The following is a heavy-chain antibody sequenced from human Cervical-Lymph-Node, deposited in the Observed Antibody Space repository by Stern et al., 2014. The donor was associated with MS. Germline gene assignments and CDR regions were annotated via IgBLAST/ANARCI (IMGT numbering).Heavy chain of an antibody. CDR1: GG. CDR2: IIPFVGTGTV. D-gene: IGHD3-10*01. V-gene: IGHV1-69*06. J-gene: IGHJ5*02. CDR3: ARGAGDNWFDP. Sequence: QEQLVQSGADVKKPGSSVRVSCKASGGISWLRQAPGQGLEWMGGIIPFVGTGTVNYAQNFQGRLTIIADTSTNTTYMELSSLRFDDTAVYYCARGAGDNWFDPWGQGTLVSVSS.